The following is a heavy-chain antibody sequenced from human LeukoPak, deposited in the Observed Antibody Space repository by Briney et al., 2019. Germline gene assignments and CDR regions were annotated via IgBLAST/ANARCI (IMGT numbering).Heavy chain of an antibody. D-gene: IGHD3-22*01. CDR1: GGTFSSYA. Sequence: SVKVSCKASGGTFSSYAISWVRQAPGQGLEWMGRIIPILGIANYAQKFQGRVTITADKSTSTAYVELCSLRSEDTAVYYCARPYYYDSSGFYSSYYYYGMDVWGQGTTVTVSS. V-gene: IGHV1-69*04. CDR2: IIPILGIA. CDR3: ARPYYYDSSGFYSSYYYYGMDV. J-gene: IGHJ6*02.